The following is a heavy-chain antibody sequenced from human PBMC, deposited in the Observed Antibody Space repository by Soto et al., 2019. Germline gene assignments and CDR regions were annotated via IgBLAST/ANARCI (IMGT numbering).Heavy chain of an antibody. CDR2: ISAYNGKT. V-gene: IGHV1-18*01. CDR1: GYTFTSYG. Sequence: QVQLVQSGGEVKKPGASVKLSCTASGYTFTSYGISWVRQAPGQGLEWMGWISAYNGKTNYAQNVQGRVPMXTXTXXRTAYMDLRRLRSDDTAVYYCARGGDVNYSHGMDVWGQGTTVTVSS. CDR3: ARGGDVNYSHGMDV. D-gene: IGHD5-12*01. J-gene: IGHJ6*02.